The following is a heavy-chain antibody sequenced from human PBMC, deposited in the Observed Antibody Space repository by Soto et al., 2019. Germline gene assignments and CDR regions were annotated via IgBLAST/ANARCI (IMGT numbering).Heavy chain of an antibody. CDR2: ISHDGGNR. CDR3: AKDPQDWLRSVFDY. V-gene: IGHV3-30*18. J-gene: IGHJ4*02. CDR1: GFTFSSYG. D-gene: IGHD5-12*01. Sequence: QVQLVESGGGVVHPGTSLTLSCAASGFTFSSYGMHWVRQAPGKGLEWVAVISHDGGNRYYADSVKGRFTISRDDSKKMLYLQMTSLRVEDTAVYYCAKDPQDWLRSVFDYWGQGTLVTVSS.